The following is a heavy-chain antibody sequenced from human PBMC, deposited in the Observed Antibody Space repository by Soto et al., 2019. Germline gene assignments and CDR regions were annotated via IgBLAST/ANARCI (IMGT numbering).Heavy chain of an antibody. D-gene: IGHD6-19*01. J-gene: IGHJ6*02. Sequence: PGGSLRLSCAASGFTFSSYGMHWVRQAPGKGLDWVAVIWYDGSNKYYADSVKGRFTISRDNSKNTLYLQMNSLRAEDTAVYYCARVLNQAGPPIYYYYGMDVWGQGTTVTVSS. V-gene: IGHV3-33*01. CDR3: ARVLNQAGPPIYYYYGMDV. CDR2: IWYDGSNK. CDR1: GFTFSSYG.